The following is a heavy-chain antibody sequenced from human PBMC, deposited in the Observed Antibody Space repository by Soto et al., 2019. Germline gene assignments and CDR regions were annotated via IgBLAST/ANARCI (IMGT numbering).Heavy chain of an antibody. CDR1: GFTFSSYA. CDR3: AKDRGGYCSGGSCFIWEFDY. Sequence: GGSLRLSCAASGFTFSSYAMSWVRQAPGKGLEWVSAISGSGGSTYYADSVKGRFTISRDNSKNTLYLQMNSLRAEDTAVYYCAKDRGGYCSGGSCFIWEFDYWGQGTLVTVSS. J-gene: IGHJ4*02. D-gene: IGHD2-15*01. V-gene: IGHV3-23*01. CDR2: ISGSGGST.